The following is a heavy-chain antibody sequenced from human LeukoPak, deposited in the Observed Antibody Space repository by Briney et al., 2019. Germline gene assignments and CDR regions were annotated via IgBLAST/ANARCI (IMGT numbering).Heavy chain of an antibody. J-gene: IGHJ4*02. Sequence: PGRSLRLSCTASGFPFIEYSMNWVRQAPGKGLEWISYIGIDSGNTKYADSVRGRFTISADKAKNSLYLQMNSLRVEDTAVYYCARDHNYASDNWGQGTLVSVAS. CDR1: GFPFIEYS. D-gene: IGHD1-1*01. CDR3: ARDHNYASDN. CDR2: IGIDSGNT. V-gene: IGHV3-48*01.